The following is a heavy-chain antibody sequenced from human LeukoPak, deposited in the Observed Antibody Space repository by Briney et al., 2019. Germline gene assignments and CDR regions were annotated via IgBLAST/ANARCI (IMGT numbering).Heavy chain of an antibody. D-gene: IGHD3-10*01. J-gene: IGHJ4*02. CDR3: ARARGPGDFDY. Sequence: GGSLRLSCAASGFTFSSYSMNWVRQAPGKGLEWVSYISSSSSTIYYADSVKGRFTISRGNAKNSLYLQMNSLSAEDTAVFYCARARGPGDFDYWGQGTLVTVSS. CDR1: GFTFSSYS. V-gene: IGHV3-48*04. CDR2: ISSSSSTI.